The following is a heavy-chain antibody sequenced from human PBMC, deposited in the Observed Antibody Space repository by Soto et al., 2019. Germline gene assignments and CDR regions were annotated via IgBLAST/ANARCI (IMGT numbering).Heavy chain of an antibody. D-gene: IGHD1-26*01. V-gene: IGHV1-69*13. CDR3: ARKSYPSYYFDY. J-gene: IGHJ4*02. CDR2: IIPIFGTA. Sequence: SGEVSLKASGGTFSSYAISWVRQAPGQGLEWMGGIIPIFGTANYAQKFQGRVTITADESTSTAYMELSSLRSEDTAVYYCARKSYPSYYFDYWGQGTLVTVSS. CDR1: GGTFSSYA.